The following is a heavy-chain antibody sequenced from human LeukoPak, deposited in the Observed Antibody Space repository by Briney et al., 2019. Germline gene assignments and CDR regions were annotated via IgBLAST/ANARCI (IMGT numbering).Heavy chain of an antibody. CDR1: GGSISSYY. CDR2: IYYSEST. CDR3: ARVKPVTNYGMDV. V-gene: IGHV4-59*01. J-gene: IGHJ6*02. Sequence: SETLSLTCTVSGGSISSYYWSWIRQPPGKGLEWIGYIYYSESTNYNPSLKSRVTISVDTSKNQFSLKLSSVTAADTAVYYCARVKPVTNYGMDVWGQGTTVTVSS. D-gene: IGHD1-14*01.